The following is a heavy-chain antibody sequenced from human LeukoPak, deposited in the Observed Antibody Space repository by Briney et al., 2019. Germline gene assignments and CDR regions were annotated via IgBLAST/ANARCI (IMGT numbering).Heavy chain of an antibody. CDR3: ARGQSTSGRYSLY. D-gene: IGHD1-26*01. CDR1: GYTFTGYY. V-gene: IGHV1-2*02. Sequence: ASVKVSCKASGYTFTGYYMHWVRQAPGQGLEWMGWINPNSGGTNYAQKLQGRVTMTTDTSTSTAYMELRSLRSDDTAVYYCARGQSTSGRYSLYWGQGTLVTVSS. CDR2: INPNSGGT. J-gene: IGHJ4*02.